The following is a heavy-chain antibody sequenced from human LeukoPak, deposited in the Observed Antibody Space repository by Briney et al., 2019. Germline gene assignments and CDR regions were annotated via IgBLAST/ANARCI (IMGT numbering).Heavy chain of an antibody. Sequence: GGSLRLSCAASGFTFSSYWMHWVRQAPGKGLEWVSAISGSGGSTYYADSVKGRFTISRDNSKNTLYLQMNSLRAEDTAVYYCAKDSYSSGWYGLDAFDIWGQGTMVTVSS. J-gene: IGHJ3*02. CDR2: ISGSGGST. CDR1: GFTFSSYW. V-gene: IGHV3-23*01. D-gene: IGHD6-19*01. CDR3: AKDSYSSGWYGLDAFDI.